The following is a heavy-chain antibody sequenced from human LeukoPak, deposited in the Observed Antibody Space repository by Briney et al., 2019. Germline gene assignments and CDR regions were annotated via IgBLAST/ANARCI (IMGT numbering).Heavy chain of an antibody. D-gene: IGHD3-10*01. CDR3: ARGTQLWLGELVLFDY. Sequence: GASVKVSCKASGYTFTSYGISWVRQAPGQGLEWMGWISAYNGNTNYAQKLQGRVTMTTDTSTSTAYMELRSLRSDDTAVYYCARGTQLWLGELVLFDYWGQGTLVTVST. CDR2: ISAYNGNT. CDR1: GYTFTSYG. V-gene: IGHV1-18*01. J-gene: IGHJ4*02.